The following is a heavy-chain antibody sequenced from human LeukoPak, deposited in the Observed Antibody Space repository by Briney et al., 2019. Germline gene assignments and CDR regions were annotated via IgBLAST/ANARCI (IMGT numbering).Heavy chain of an antibody. V-gene: IGHV1-2*02. D-gene: IGHD3-22*01. CDR1: GYTSTGYY. CDR3: ARDYYDSSGYEASDY. CDR2: INPNSGGT. J-gene: IGHJ4*02. Sequence: ASVKVSCKASGYTSTGYYMHWVRQAPGQGLEWMGWINPNSGGTNYAQKFQGRVTMTRDTSISTAYMELSRLRSDDTAVYYCARDYYDSSGYEASDYWGQGTLVTVSS.